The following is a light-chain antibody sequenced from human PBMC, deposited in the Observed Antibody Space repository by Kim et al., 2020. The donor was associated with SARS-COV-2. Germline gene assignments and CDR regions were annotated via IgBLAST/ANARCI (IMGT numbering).Light chain of an antibody. CDR3: QQYNNWPYT. V-gene: IGKV3-15*01. Sequence: VAPGESATRSCRASQSSSSNLAWYQQKPGQAPRLLIYGASTRAAGIPSRCSGSGSGTAFTLTISSLQSEDVAVYSCQQYNNWPYTFGQGTKLEI. CDR1: QSSSSN. CDR2: GAS. J-gene: IGKJ2*01.